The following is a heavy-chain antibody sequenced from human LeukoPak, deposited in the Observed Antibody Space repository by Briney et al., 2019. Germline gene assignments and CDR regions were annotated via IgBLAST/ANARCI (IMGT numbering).Heavy chain of an antibody. V-gene: IGHV3-30-3*01. CDR3: ARALSPFDY. CDR1: GFTFSSYA. Sequence: GGSLRLSCAASGFTFSSYAMHWVRQAPGKGLEWVAVISYDGSNKYYADSVEGRFTISRDNSKNTLYLQMNSLRAEDTAVYYCARALSPFDYWGQGTLVTVSS. CDR2: ISYDGSNK. J-gene: IGHJ4*02.